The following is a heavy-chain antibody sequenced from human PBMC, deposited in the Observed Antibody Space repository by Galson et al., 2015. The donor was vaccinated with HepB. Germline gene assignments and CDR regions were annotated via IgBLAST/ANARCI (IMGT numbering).Heavy chain of an antibody. D-gene: IGHD5-24*01. CDR1: GFTVSDNY. Sequence: SLRLSCAASGFTVSDNYMSWVRQAPGKGLEWVSVIYKGGPTYYADFVKGRCSISRDNLKNILNLQMDSLRADDTAVYYCARLGDGYDLAKYHFDLWGQGTLGTVSS. J-gene: IGHJ4*02. CDR3: ARLGDGYDLAKYHFDL. V-gene: IGHV3-53*01. CDR2: IYKGGPT.